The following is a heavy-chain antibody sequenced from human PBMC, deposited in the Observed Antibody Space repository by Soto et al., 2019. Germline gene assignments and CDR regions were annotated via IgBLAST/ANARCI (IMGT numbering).Heavy chain of an antibody. CDR2: IYYSGST. V-gene: IGHV4-31*03. J-gene: IGHJ6*02. D-gene: IGHD3-22*01. CDR3: AREVNYYDSSGSLYYYYGMDV. Sequence: SETLSLTCTPSAGSNSSGGYYCSWIRQHPAKGLAWIGYIYYSGSTYYNPSLQSRVTISVDTSKNQFSLKLSSVTAADTAVYYCAREVNYYDSSGSLYYYYGMDVWGQGTTVTVSS. CDR1: AGSNSSGGYY.